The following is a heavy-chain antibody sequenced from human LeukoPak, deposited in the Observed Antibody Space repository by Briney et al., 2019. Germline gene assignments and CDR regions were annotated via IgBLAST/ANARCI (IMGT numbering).Heavy chain of an antibody. CDR1: GFTFSNYA. CDR2: ISGSGGST. CDR3: ARSLYQDAFDI. D-gene: IGHD2-2*01. Sequence: HTGGSLRLSCAASGFTFSNYAMSWVRQAPGKGLEWVSVISGSGGSTYYADSVKGRFTISRDNSKNTLYLQMNSLRAEDTAVYYCARSLYQDAFDIWGQGTMVTVSS. J-gene: IGHJ3*02. V-gene: IGHV3-23*01.